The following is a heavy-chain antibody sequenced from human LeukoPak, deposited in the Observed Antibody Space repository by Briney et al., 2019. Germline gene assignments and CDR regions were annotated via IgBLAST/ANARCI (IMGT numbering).Heavy chain of an antibody. V-gene: IGHV4-31*03. Sequence: SETLSLTCTVSGGSISSGGYYWSWIRQHPGKGLEWIGYIYYSGTTYYNPSLKSRVTISVDTSKNQFSLKLSSVTAADTALYYCARDKANSNYEEALDPWGQGTLVTVSS. J-gene: IGHJ5*02. D-gene: IGHD4-4*01. CDR2: IYYSGTT. CDR1: GGSISSGGYY. CDR3: ARDKANSNYEEALDP.